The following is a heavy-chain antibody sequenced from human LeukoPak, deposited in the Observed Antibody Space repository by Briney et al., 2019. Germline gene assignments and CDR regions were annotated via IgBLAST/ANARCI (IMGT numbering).Heavy chain of an antibody. CDR2: ISYDGSNK. J-gene: IGHJ6*02. Sequence: GGSLRLSCAASGFTFSSYGMHWVRQAPGKGLEWVAVISYDGSNKYYADSVKGRFTISRDNSKNTLYLQMNSLRAEDTAVYYCAKAEVGATTPRYYYGMDVWGQGTTVTVSS. CDR3: AKAEVGATTPRYYYGMDV. V-gene: IGHV3-30*18. D-gene: IGHD1-26*01. CDR1: GFTFSSYG.